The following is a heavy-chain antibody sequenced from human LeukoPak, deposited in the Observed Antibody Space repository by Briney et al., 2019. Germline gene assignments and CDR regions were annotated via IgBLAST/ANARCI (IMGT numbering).Heavy chain of an antibody. CDR2: ISYDGSNK. V-gene: IGHV3-30*03. CDR1: GFTFSSYG. Sequence: PGGSLRLSCAASGFTFSSYGMHWVRQAPGKGLEWVAVISYDGSNKYYADSVKGRFTISRDNSKNTLYLQMNSLRAEGTAVYYCARGGLIQRHAFDIWGQGTMVTVSS. J-gene: IGHJ3*02. D-gene: IGHD1-1*01. CDR3: ARGGLIQRHAFDI.